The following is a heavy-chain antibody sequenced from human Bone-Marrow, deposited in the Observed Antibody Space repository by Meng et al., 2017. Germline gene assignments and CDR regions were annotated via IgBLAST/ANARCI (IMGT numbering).Heavy chain of an antibody. V-gene: IGHV4-4*07. CDR2: IYTSGST. D-gene: IGHD3-22*01. CDR3: ARDGGTMIVVSWFDP. CDR1: VGSISSYY. Sequence: QVQLQESGPGLVRPSGTLSLTCTVSVGSISSYYWSWIRQPAGKGLEWIGRIYTSGSTNYNPSLKSRVTMSVDTSKNQFSLKLSSVTAADTAVYYCARDGGTMIVVSWFDPWGQGTLVTVSS. J-gene: IGHJ5*02.